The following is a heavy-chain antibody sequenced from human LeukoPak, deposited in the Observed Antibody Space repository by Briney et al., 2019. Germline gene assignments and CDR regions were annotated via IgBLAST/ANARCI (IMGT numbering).Heavy chain of an antibody. Sequence: QPGRSLRLSCAASGFIVSNNYMFWVRQAPGKGLEWVSAIYSDGRTYYADSVRGRFTISRDISKSTLYLQMSSLRAEDTAVYFCSRVGYTYKTRALWGQGTLVTVSS. D-gene: IGHD5-18*01. V-gene: IGHV3-66*01. CDR2: IYSDGRT. J-gene: IGHJ4*02. CDR3: SRVGYTYKTRAL. CDR1: GFIVSNNY.